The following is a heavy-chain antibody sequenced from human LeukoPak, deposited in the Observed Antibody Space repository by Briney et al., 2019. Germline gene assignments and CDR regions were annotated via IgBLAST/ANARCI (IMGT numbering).Heavy chain of an antibody. CDR2: IYPGDSDT. J-gene: IGHJ4*02. Sequence: GESLKISFRGSGYSFISYWIGWVRPMPGKGLEWMGIIYPGDSDTRYSPSFQGQVTISADKSISNAYLQWNSLEASDSAIYYCARRGDSDFRIDWGQGTLVTVSS. CDR1: GYSFISYW. D-gene: IGHD2-21*02. CDR3: ARRGDSDFRID. V-gene: IGHV5-51*01.